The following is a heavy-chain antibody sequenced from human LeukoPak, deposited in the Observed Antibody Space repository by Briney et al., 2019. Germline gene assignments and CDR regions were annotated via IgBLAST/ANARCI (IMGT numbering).Heavy chain of an antibody. CDR2: IVVGSGYT. CDR1: RFTFISPT. D-gene: IGHD3-10*01. Sequence: ASVKVSCKASRFTFISPTVQWVRQARGQRLEWIGWIVVGSGYTNYAQKFQERVTFTWDMSTGTVYMELSSLRSEDTAVYYCAVARGLTDPLDFWGQGTLVTVSS. J-gene: IGHJ4*02. CDR3: AVARGLTDPLDF. V-gene: IGHV1-58*01.